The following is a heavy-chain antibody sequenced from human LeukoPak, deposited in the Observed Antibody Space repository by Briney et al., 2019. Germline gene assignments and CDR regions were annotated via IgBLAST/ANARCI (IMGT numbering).Heavy chain of an antibody. D-gene: IGHD2-15*01. Sequence: GGSLRLSCAASGFTFDDYAMHWVRQAPGKGLEWVSGISWNSGSIGYADSVKGRFTISRDNAKNSLYLQVNRLRAEDTAVYYCAREPPFYCDGGSCYVDFWGQGTLVTVSS. CDR2: ISWNSGSI. J-gene: IGHJ4*02. CDR3: AREPPFYCDGGSCYVDF. CDR1: GFTFDDYA. V-gene: IGHV3-9*01.